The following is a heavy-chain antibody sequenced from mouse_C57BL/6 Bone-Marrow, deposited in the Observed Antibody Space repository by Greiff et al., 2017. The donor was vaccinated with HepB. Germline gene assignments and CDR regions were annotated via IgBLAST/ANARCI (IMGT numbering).Heavy chain of an antibody. J-gene: IGHJ3*01. Sequence: VKLQESGPGLVAPSQSLSITCTVSGFSLTSYGVHWVRQPPGKGLEWLVVIWSDGSTTYNSALKSRLSISKDNSKSQVFLKMNSLQTDDTAMYYCARPQHDGYYEGGFAYWGQGTLVTVSA. CDR3: ARPQHDGYYEGGFAY. CDR1: GFSLTSYG. D-gene: IGHD2-3*01. CDR2: IWSDGST. V-gene: IGHV2-6*03.